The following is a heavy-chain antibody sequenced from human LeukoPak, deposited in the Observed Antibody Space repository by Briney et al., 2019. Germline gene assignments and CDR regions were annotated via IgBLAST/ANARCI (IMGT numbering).Heavy chain of an antibody. CDR2: IIPIFGTA. V-gene: IGHV1-69*05. Sequence: GASVKVSCKASGGTFSSYAISWVRQAPGQGLEWMGGIIPIFGTANYAQKFQGRVTITTDESTSTAYMELSSLRSEDTAVYYCARGLQRGYSRNYYYYMDVWGKGTTVTVSS. J-gene: IGHJ6*03. D-gene: IGHD5-18*01. CDR3: ARGLQRGYSRNYYYYMDV. CDR1: GGTFSSYA.